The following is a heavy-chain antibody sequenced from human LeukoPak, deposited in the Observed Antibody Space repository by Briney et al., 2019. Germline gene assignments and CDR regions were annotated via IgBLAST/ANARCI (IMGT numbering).Heavy chain of an antibody. D-gene: IGHD3-3*01. J-gene: IGHJ5*02. CDR3: ARDRRITIFGVVTPKKYNWFDP. V-gene: IGHV1-8*01. Sequence: GASEKVSCKASGYTFTSYDINWVRQATGQGLEWMGWMNPNSGNTGYAQKFQGRVTMTRNTSISTAYMELSSLRSEDTAVYYCARDRRITIFGVVTPKKYNWFDPWGQGTLVTVSS. CDR2: MNPNSGNT. CDR1: GYTFTSYD.